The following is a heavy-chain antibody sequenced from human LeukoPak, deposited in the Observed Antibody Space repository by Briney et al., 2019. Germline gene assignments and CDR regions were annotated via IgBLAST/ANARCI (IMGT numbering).Heavy chain of an antibody. J-gene: IGHJ4*02. CDR3: ARLYSSGFFDY. CDR1: GYSISSGYY. CDR2: IYYSGST. D-gene: IGHD3-22*01. V-gene: IGHV4-38-2*02. Sequence: PSETLSLTCTVSGYSISSGYYWGWIRQPPGKGLEWIGSIYYSGSTYYNPSLKSRVTISVDTSKNQSSLKLSSVTAADTAVYYCARLYSSGFFDYWGQGTLVTVSS.